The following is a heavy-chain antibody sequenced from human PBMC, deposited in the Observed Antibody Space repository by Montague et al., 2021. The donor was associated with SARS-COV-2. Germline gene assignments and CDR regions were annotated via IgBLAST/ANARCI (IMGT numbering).Heavy chain of an antibody. CDR2: INHSGST. J-gene: IGHJ4*02. Sequence: SETLSLTCVVYGGSFSGYYWSWIRQPPGKGLEWIGEINHSGSTNXNPSLKSRVTISVDTSKKQFSLRLNSMTAADTAVYYCARGGGYSYGALDYWGQGTLVTVSS. D-gene: IGHD5-18*01. CDR3: ARGGGYSYGALDY. V-gene: IGHV4-34*01. CDR1: GGSFSGYY.